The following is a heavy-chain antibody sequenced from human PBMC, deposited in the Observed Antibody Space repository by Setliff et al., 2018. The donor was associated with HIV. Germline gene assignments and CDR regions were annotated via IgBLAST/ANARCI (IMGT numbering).Heavy chain of an antibody. CDR2: VKSEGDGGAT. CDR3: TTKGRDVSTLEAPG. V-gene: IGHV3-15*01. D-gene: IGHD2-15*01. J-gene: IGHJ4*02. CDR1: GFTFSHAW. Sequence: GGSLRLSCAASGFTFSHAWMSWVRQVPGKGLEWVGHVKSEGDGGATNYDAPVMGRFIISRDDSKSTVYLQMNSLKIEDTALYYCTTKGRDVSTLEAPGWGQGTLVTVSS.